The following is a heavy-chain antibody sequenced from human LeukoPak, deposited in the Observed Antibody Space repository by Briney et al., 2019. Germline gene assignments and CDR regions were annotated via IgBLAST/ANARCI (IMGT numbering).Heavy chain of an antibody. CDR3: ASTSGYYAFDI. CDR1: GGSIISGTYY. V-gene: IGHV4-39*07. J-gene: IGHJ3*02. D-gene: IGHD3-22*01. Sequence: PSETLSLTCSVSGGSIISGTYYWVWIRQPPGKGLEWIVSTYYSGLAHYNPSLKSRVTISVDTSKNQFSLKLSSVTAADTAVYYCASTSGYYAFDIWGQGTMVTVSS. CDR2: TYYSGLA.